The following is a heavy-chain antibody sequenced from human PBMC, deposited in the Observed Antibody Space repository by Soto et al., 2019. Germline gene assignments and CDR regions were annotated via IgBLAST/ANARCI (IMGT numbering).Heavy chain of an antibody. CDR1: GYTFTSYG. CDR3: ARDFIAVAGTSFDY. V-gene: IGHV1-18*01. CDR2: ISAYNGNT. D-gene: IGHD6-19*01. Sequence: ASVKVSCKASGYTFTSYGISWVRQAPGQGLEWMGWISAYNGNTNYAQKLQGRVTMTTDASTSTAYMELRSLRSDDTAVYYCARDFIAVAGTSFDYWGQGTLVTGSS. J-gene: IGHJ4*02.